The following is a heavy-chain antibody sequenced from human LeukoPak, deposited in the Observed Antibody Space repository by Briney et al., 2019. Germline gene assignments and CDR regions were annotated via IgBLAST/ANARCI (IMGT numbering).Heavy chain of an antibody. CDR2: IIPILGIA. CDR3: ARDRGSYTPFDY. Sequence: SVKVSCKASGGTFSSYAISWVRQAPGQGLEWMGRIIPILGIANYAQKFQGRVTITADKFTSTAYMELSSLRSEDTAVYYCARDRGSYTPFDYWGQGTLVTVSS. D-gene: IGHD1-26*01. J-gene: IGHJ4*02. CDR1: GGTFSSYA. V-gene: IGHV1-69*04.